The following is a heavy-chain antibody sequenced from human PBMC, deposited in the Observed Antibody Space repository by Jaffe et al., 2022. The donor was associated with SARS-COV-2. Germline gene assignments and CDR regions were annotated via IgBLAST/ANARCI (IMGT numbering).Heavy chain of an antibody. V-gene: IGHV3-7*01. CDR3: ARDGGAPQFDY. CDR1: GFTFSDYR. J-gene: IGHJ4*02. Sequence: EVQLVESGGGLVQPGGSLGLSCAASGFTFSDYRMSWVRQAPGKGLEWVANINQDEGEKLYVDSVKGRFTVSRDNRYNALYLQMNSLEVEDTAVYYCARDGGAPQFDYWGRGTLVTVSS. CDR2: INQDEGEK. D-gene: IGHD3-16*01.